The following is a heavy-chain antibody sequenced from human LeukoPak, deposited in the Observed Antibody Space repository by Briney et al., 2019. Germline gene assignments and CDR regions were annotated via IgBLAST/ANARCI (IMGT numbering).Heavy chain of an antibody. D-gene: IGHD2-2*02. V-gene: IGHV1-18*01. CDR1: GYTFTSYG. CDR2: ISAYNGNT. Sequence: GASVKVSCKASGYTFTSYGISWVRQAPGQGLEWMGWISAYNGNTNYAQKLQGRVTMTTDTSTSTAYMELRSLRSDDTAVYYCARAGGGYCSSTSCYTWNSRSYYFDYWGQGTLVTVSS. CDR3: ARAGGGYCSSTSCYTWNSRSYYFDY. J-gene: IGHJ4*02.